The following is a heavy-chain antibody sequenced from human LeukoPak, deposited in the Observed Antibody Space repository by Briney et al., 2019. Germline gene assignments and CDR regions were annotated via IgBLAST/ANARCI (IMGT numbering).Heavy chain of an antibody. J-gene: IGHJ2*01. CDR3: ASVLWSVYYTVWYFDL. V-gene: IGHV1-69*16. CDR1: GGTFSTYS. D-gene: IGHD3-3*01. Sequence: SVKVSCKASGGTFSTYSISWVRQAPGQGLEWMGGIIPIIRKANYAQKFQGRVTITTDESTSTAYMELSSLRSEDTAVYYCASVLWSVYYTVWYFDLWGRGTLVTVSS. CDR2: IIPIIRKA.